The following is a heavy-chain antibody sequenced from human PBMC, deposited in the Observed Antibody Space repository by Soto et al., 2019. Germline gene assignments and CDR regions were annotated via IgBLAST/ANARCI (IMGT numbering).Heavy chain of an antibody. CDR1: GGSFSGYY. CDR2: INHSGST. Sequence: SETLSLTCAVYGGSFSGYYWSWIRQPPGKGPEWIGEINHSGSTNYNPSLKSRVTISVDTSKNQFSLKLSSVTAADTAVYYCARGLGYCSSTSCRTLYYYYGMDVWGQGTTVTVSS. CDR3: ARGLGYCSSTSCRTLYYYYGMDV. J-gene: IGHJ6*02. V-gene: IGHV4-34*01. D-gene: IGHD2-2*01.